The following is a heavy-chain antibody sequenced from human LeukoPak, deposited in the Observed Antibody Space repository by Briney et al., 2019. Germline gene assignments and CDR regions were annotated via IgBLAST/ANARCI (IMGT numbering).Heavy chain of an antibody. D-gene: IGHD5-18*01. CDR1: GYTFTGYY. CDR3: AREPLDTGFVDYYYYYYMDV. J-gene: IGHJ6*03. Sequence: GASVKVSCKASGYTFTGYYMHWVRQAPGQGLEWMGWINPNSGGTNYAQKFQGRVTMTRDTSISTAYMELSRLRSDDTAVYYCAREPLDTGFVDYYYYYYMDVWGKGTTVTISS. V-gene: IGHV1-2*02. CDR2: INPNSGGT.